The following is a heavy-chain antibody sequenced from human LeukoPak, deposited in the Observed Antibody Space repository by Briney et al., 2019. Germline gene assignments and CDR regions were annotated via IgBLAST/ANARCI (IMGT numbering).Heavy chain of an antibody. CDR1: GYIFTNYW. CDR3: AXXSGSGSYRGSYVY. CDR2: IYPGDSDT. V-gene: IGHV5-51*01. D-gene: IGHD3-10*01. J-gene: IGHJ4*02. Sequence: GESLKISCKGSGYIFTNYWIGWVRQMPGKGLEWMGIIYPGDSDTRYSPSFHGQVTISADKSISTAYLQWNSLKASDTALYYCAXXSGSGSYRGSYVYWGXGTLVXXSS.